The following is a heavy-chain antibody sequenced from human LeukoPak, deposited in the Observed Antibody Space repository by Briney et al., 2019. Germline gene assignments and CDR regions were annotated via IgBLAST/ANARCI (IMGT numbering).Heavy chain of an antibody. J-gene: IGHJ6*02. CDR3: AKDKGWGYSSYDYYGMDV. D-gene: IGHD1-26*01. CDR2: ISGSGGST. CDR1: GFTFDDYA. V-gene: IGHV3-23*01. Sequence: PGGSLRLSCAASGFTFDDYAMHWVRQAPGKGLEWVSGISGSGGSTYYADSVKGRFTISRDISKNTLYVQMNSLRAEDAAVYYCAKDKGWGYSSYDYYGMDVWGQGTTVTVSS.